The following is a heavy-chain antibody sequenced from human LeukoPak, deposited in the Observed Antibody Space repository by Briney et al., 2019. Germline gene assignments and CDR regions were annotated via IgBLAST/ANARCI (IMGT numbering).Heavy chain of an antibody. J-gene: IGHJ6*02. Sequence: PGGSLRLSCAASGFTFSSYAMHWVRQAPGKGLEWVAVISYDGSNKYYADSVKGRFTISRDNSKNTLYLQMNSLRAEDTAVYYCARDLIRIQLWPYGMGVWGQGTTVTVSS. CDR2: ISYDGSNK. CDR1: GFTFSSYA. CDR3: ARDLIRIQLWPYGMGV. V-gene: IGHV3-30*04. D-gene: IGHD5-18*01.